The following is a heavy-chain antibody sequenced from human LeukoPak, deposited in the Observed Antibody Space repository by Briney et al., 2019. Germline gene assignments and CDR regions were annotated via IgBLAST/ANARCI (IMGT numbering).Heavy chain of an antibody. CDR3: DGGATMPYYYYYYMDV. D-gene: IGHD5-12*01. J-gene: IGHJ6*03. CDR2: IDQSGSA. CDR1: GGSFSGYY. Sequence: SETLSLTCAVYGGSFSGYYWSWIRQPPGKGLEWIGEIDQSGSANSNPSLKRRVTISVDTSKNQFSLKLRSVTAADTAVYYCDGGATMPYYYYYYMDVWGKGTTVTVYS. V-gene: IGHV4-34*01.